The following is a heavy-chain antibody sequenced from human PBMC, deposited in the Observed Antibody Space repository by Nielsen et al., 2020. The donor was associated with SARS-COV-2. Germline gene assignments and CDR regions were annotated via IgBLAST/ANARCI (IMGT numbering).Heavy chain of an antibody. CDR2: INAGNGNT. CDR3: ATETVGSGTWDY. V-gene: IGHV1-3*01. J-gene: IGHJ4*02. D-gene: IGHD6-13*01. Sequence: ASVKVSCKASGDSFTNYGFHWVRQAPGQRLEWMGWINAGNGNTHYSQRLQGRFTITWDTSATTAYMDLSSLRAEETAVYYCATETVGSGTWDYWGQGTLVTVSS. CDR1: GDSFTNYG.